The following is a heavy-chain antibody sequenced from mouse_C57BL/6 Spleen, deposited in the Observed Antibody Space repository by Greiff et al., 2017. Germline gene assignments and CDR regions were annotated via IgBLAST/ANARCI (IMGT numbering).Heavy chain of an antibody. J-gene: IGHJ1*03. CDR3: ARNYYGSSYVGFDV. CDR1: GYAFSSYW. D-gene: IGHD1-1*01. Sequence: VQLQESGAELVKPGASVKISCKASGYAFSSYWMNWVKQRPGKGLEWIGQIYPGDGDTNYNGKFKGKATLTADKSSSTAYMQLSILTSEDSAVYFCARNYYGSSYVGFDVWGTGTTVTVSS. CDR2: IYPGDGDT. V-gene: IGHV1-80*01.